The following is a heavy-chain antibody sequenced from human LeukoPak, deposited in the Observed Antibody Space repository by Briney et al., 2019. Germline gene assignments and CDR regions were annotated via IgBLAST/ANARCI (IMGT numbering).Heavy chain of an antibody. CDR1: GGSFSGYY. CDR2: INHSGST. CDR3: ARDRHLGYCSSTSCHRARSWFDP. D-gene: IGHD2-2*01. J-gene: IGHJ5*02. V-gene: IGHV4-34*01. Sequence: SETLSLTCAVYGGSFSGYYWSWIRQPPGKGLEWIGEINHSGSTNYNPSLKSRVTISVDTSKNQFSLKLSSVTAADTAVYYCARDRHLGYCSSTSCHRARSWFDPWGQGTLVTVSS.